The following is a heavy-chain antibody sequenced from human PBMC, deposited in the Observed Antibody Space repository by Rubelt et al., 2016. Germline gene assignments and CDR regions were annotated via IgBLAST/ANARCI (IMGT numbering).Heavy chain of an antibody. Sequence: QVQLQQWGAGLLKPSETLSLTCAVYGGSFSGYYWSWIRQSPGKGLEWIGEINHSGTTTCNPSLQSRVTLSVDTSTNQFSLELRSVTAADTAVFYCARASGSYQANGWYFDLWGRGALVTVSS. CDR3: ARASGSYQANGWYFDL. CDR1: GGSFSGYY. D-gene: IGHD1-26*01. V-gene: IGHV4-34*01. J-gene: IGHJ2*01. CDR2: INHSGTT.